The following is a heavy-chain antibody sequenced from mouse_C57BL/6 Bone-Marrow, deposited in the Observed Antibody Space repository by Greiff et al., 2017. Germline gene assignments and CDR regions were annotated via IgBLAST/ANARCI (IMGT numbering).Heavy chain of an antibody. J-gene: IGHJ4*01. CDR3: ARSFYYYGSSCAMDY. Sequence: VQLQQPGAELVMPGASVKLSCKASGYTFTSSWMHWVKQRPGQGLEWIGEIDPSDSYTNYNQKFKGKSTLTVDKSSSTAYMQLSSLTSEDSAVYYCARSFYYYGSSCAMDYWGQGTSDTVSS. V-gene: IGHV1-69*01. CDR1: GYTFTSSW. CDR2: IDPSDSYT. D-gene: IGHD1-1*01.